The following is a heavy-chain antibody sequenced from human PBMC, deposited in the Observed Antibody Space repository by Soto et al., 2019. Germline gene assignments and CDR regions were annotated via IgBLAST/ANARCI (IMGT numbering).Heavy chain of an antibody. CDR2: IIPILRTT. D-gene: IGHD3-16*01. CDR1: GVTFSSFA. V-gene: IGHV1-69*01. Sequence: QVQLVQSGAEVKQPGSSVKVSCQSSGVTFSSFAISWVRQAPGQGLEWMGGIIPILRTTNYAQNFQGRVTITADETTSSVYMELSRQRSDVTAVSDCASSTGSGLRPGTHIFHWFDPWGQGTLVTVSS. CDR3: ASSTGSGLRPGTHIFHWFDP. J-gene: IGHJ5*02.